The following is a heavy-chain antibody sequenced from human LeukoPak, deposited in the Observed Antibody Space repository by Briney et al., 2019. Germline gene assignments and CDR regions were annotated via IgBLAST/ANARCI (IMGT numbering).Heavy chain of an antibody. CDR2: IFHRGGT. CDR3: VREILYCSGGSCYRGPFDN. J-gene: IGHJ4*02. CDR1: GGSISSYY. Sequence: SETLSLTCTVPGGSISSYYWSWIRQPPGKGLEWIGYIFHRGGTSYNPSLKSRILFSVDTSQNQFSLKLNSVTAADTAVYYCVREILYCSGGSCYRGPFDNWGQGTLVTVSA. V-gene: IGHV4-59*06. D-gene: IGHD2-15*01.